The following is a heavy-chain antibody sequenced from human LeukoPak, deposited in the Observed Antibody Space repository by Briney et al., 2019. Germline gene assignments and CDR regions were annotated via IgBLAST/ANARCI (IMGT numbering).Heavy chain of an antibody. J-gene: IGHJ6*02. CDR3: ASTRSEWLPPYYYYGMDV. CDR1: GGSISSYY. CDR2: IYYSGST. D-gene: IGHD6-19*01. V-gene: IGHV4-59*08. Sequence: SETLSLTCTVSGGSISSYYWSWIRQPPGKGLEWIGYIYYSGSTNYNPSLKSRVTISVDTSKNQFSLKLSSVTAADTAVYYCASTRSEWLPPYYYYGMDVWGQGTTVTVSS.